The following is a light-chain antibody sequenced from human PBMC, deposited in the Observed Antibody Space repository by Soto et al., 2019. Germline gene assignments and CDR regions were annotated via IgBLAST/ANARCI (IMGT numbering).Light chain of an antibody. J-gene: IGLJ3*02. CDR1: SSNIGSNT. Sequence: QSVLTQPPSASGTPGQRVTISCSGSSSNIGSNTVNWYQQLPGTAPKLLIYSNNQRPSGVPDQFSGSKSGISASLAISGLQSEDEADYYCAAWDDSLNGWVFGGGSKLTVL. CDR2: SNN. V-gene: IGLV1-44*01. CDR3: AAWDDSLNGWV.